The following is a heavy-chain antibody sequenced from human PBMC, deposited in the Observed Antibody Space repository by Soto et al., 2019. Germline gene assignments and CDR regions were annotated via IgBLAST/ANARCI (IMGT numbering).Heavy chain of an antibody. D-gene: IGHD5-12*01. Sequence: GASVKVSCKSSGGTFSSHAFSWVRQAPGQGLEWMGGSIPLYSTTDYAQKFQDRVTITADESTNTAYMELSSLRYEDTAVYYCAKVSTRDGYISYSFDWWGQGTLVTVSS. CDR2: SIPLYSTT. V-gene: IGHV1-69*13. CDR3: AKVSTRDGYISYSFDW. CDR1: GGTFSSHA. J-gene: IGHJ4*02.